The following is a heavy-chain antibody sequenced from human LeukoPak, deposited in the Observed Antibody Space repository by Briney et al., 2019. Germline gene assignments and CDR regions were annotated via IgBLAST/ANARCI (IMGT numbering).Heavy chain of an antibody. CDR1: GFTFSSYA. V-gene: IGHV3-30-3*01. CDR2: ISYDGSNK. Sequence: GGSLRLSCAASGFTFSSYAMHWVRQAPGKGLEWVAVISYDGSNKYYADSVKGRFTISRDNSKNTLYLQMNSLRAEDTAVYYCARDMGRSGAFDIWGQGTMVTVSS. D-gene: IGHD3-10*01. CDR3: ARDMGRSGAFDI. J-gene: IGHJ3*02.